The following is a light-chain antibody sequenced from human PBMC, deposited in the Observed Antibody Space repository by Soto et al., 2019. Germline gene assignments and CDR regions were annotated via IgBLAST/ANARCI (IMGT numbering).Light chain of an antibody. CDR2: DVS. Sequence: ETVLTQSPATLSLSPGEGATLSSRASQSVGSALAWYQQKPGQAPRLLIHDVSIRATGVPARFSGSGSGTGFTLTISNLESEDFAVYYCHHRSSWPATFGQGTKVEI. CDR1: QSVGSA. V-gene: IGKV3-11*01. J-gene: IGKJ1*01. CDR3: HHRSSWPAT.